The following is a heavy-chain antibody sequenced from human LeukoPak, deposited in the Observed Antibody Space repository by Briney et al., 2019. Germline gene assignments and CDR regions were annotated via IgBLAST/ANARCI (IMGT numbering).Heavy chain of an antibody. J-gene: IGHJ4*02. Sequence: PGGTLRLSCAASGFTFISFAMSWVRQAPGKGLEWVSAISGSGGSTYYADSVKGRFTISRDNSKNTLYLQMNSLRAEDTAVYYCAKGPVVTAIQYFDYWGQGTLVTVSS. V-gene: IGHV3-23*01. CDR2: ISGSGGST. CDR3: AKGPVVTAIQYFDY. D-gene: IGHD2-21*02. CDR1: GFTFISFA.